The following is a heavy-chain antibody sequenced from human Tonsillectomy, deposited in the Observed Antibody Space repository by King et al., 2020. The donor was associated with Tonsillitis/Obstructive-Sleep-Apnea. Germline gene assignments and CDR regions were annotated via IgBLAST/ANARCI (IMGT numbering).Heavy chain of an antibody. V-gene: IGHV3-30*18. Sequence: VQLVESGGGVVQPGRSLRLSCAASGFTFSNYGMHWVRQAPGKGLEWVAFISFDGGNKYYADSVKGRFTISRDNSKNTLYLQMNSLRAEDTAVYYCAKHPAVPAAIHYYYYYGMDVWGQGTTVTVSS. J-gene: IGHJ6*02. CDR3: AKHPAVPAAIHYYYYYGMDV. CDR2: ISFDGGNK. D-gene: IGHD2-2*02. CDR1: GFTFSNYG.